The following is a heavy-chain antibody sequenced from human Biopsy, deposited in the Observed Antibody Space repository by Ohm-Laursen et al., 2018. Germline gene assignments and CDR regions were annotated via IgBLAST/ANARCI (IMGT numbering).Heavy chain of an antibody. J-gene: IGHJ5*02. Sequence: ASVKVSCKASGYSFTSYYMHWVRQAPGQGLEWMGMINPSGSTTSYPQIFQGRVTMTRDTSKSTVYMELSSLRSADTAVYFCARNTGWYGDLYYWFDPWGQGTLVTVSS. D-gene: IGHD6-19*01. CDR1: GYSFTSYY. CDR2: INPSGSTT. CDR3: ARNTGWYGDLYYWFDP. V-gene: IGHV1-46*01.